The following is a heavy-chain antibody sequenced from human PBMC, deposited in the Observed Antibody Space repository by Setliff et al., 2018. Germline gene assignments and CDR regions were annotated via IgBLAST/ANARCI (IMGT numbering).Heavy chain of an antibody. CDR2: VYSDGDT. J-gene: IGHJ5*02. CDR1: GGLIYDHW. V-gene: IGHV4-4*07. D-gene: IGHD3-3*01. CDR3: ARERQGGFLEWSPLDP. Sequence: SETLSLTCSVSGGLIYDHWWTWVRQPAGEEFQWIGRVYSDGDTEYNPSLKSRVTISVDTSNNQFSLHLTSVTAADTARYFCARERQGGFLEWSPLDPWGQGILVTVPS.